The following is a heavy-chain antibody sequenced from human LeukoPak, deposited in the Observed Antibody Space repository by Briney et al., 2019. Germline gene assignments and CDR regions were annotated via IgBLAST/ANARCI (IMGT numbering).Heavy chain of an antibody. J-gene: IGHJ4*02. V-gene: IGHV4-4*07. CDR3: ARDLSNYYDSSGYLYFDY. CDR2: IYTSGST. D-gene: IGHD3-22*01. CDR1: GGSISSYY. Sequence: PSETLSLTRTVSGGSISSYYWSWIRQPAGKGLEWIGRIYTSGSTNYNPSLKSRVTMSVDTSKNQFSLKLSSVTAADTAVYYCARDLSNYYDSSGYLYFDYWGQGTLVTVSS.